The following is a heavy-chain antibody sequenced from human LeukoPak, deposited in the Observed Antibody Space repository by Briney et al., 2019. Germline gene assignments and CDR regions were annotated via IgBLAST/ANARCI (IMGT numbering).Heavy chain of an antibody. Sequence: PGGSLRLSRAASGFTFSSYWMSWVRQAPGKGLEWVANIKQGGSEKYYVDSVKGRFTISRDNAKSSVYLQMNSLRAEDTAVYYCARVYHSSSGRAIDYWGQGTLVTVSS. J-gene: IGHJ4*02. CDR2: IKQGGSEK. D-gene: IGHD6-6*01. CDR1: GFTFSSYW. V-gene: IGHV3-7*01. CDR3: ARVYHSSSGRAIDY.